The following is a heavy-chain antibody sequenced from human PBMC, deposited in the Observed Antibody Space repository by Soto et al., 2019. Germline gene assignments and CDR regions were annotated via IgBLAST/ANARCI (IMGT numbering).Heavy chain of an antibody. V-gene: IGHV4-34*01. CDR3: ARAALLEVMLYATRGKAPRSAFDI. J-gene: IGHJ3*02. CDR2: INHSGST. D-gene: IGHD2-8*01. CDR1: GGSFSGYY. Sequence: SETLSLTCAVYGGSFSGYYWSWIRQPPGKGLEWIGEINHSGSTNYNPSLKSRVTISVDTSKNQFSLKLSSVTAADTAVYYCARAALLEVMLYATRGKAPRSAFDIWGQATMVTV.